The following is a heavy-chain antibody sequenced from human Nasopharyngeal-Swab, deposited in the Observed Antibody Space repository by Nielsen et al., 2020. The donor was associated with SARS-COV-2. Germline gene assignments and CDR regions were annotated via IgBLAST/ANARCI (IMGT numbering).Heavy chain of an antibody. Sequence: GGSLRLSCVASGYTFSSYGMHWVRQAPGKGLEWVALIWYDGSKKLHADSVKGRFTISRDDSKNTLYLQMNSLSADDTAVYYCSRDQSYGSLDDWGQGTLVTVSS. CDR3: SRDQSYGSLDD. CDR2: IWYDGSKK. V-gene: IGHV3-33*01. D-gene: IGHD5-18*01. J-gene: IGHJ4*02. CDR1: GYTFSSYG.